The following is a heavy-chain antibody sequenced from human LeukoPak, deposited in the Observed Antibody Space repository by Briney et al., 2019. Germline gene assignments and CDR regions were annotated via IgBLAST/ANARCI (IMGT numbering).Heavy chain of an antibody. J-gene: IGHJ4*02. Sequence: GGFLRLSCAASGLTFSNYAMTWVRQAPGKGLEWVSGISDSGGNTYYADSVKGRFIISRDNSKNTLYLQMNSLRAEDTAVYYCAKFALRYCSGGSCHPFDYWGQGTLVTVSS. D-gene: IGHD2-15*01. V-gene: IGHV3-23*01. CDR1: GLTFSNYA. CDR2: ISDSGGNT. CDR3: AKFALRYCSGGSCHPFDY.